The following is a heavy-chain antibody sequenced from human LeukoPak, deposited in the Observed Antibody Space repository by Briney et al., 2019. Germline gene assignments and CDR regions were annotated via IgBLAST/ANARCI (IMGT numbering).Heavy chain of an antibody. J-gene: IGHJ4*02. CDR2: ISPDGSSQ. D-gene: IGHD6-13*01. CDR1: GFTFNRNG. V-gene: IGHV3-30*18. CDR3: AKDRSSSWSFDY. Sequence: PGRSLRVSCAASGFTFNRNGMHWVRQAPGKGLEWVSVISPDGSSQDYADSVKGRFTISRDNSENTLYLQMNGLRAEDTAVYYCAKDRSSSWSFDYWGQGTLVTVSS.